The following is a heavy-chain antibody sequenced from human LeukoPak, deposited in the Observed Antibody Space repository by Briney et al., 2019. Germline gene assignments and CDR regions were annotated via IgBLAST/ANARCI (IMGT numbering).Heavy chain of an antibody. CDR3: ARVAVIYQYYMDV. CDR1: GFTFSYYA. J-gene: IGHJ6*03. Sequence: TGGSLRLSCAASGFTFSYYAMNWVRQAPGKGLEYVSGINGDGGSTYYANSVKGRFTISRDNSKNSLYMQLNSLTAEDTAVYYCARVAVIYQYYMDVWGRGTTVTVSS. V-gene: IGHV3-64*01. D-gene: IGHD2-2*01. CDR2: INGDGGST.